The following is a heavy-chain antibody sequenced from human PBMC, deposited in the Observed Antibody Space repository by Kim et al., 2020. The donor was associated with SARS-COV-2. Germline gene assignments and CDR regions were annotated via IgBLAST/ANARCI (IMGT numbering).Heavy chain of an antibody. Sequence: SETLSLTCAVYGGSFSGYYWSWIRQPPGKGLEWIGEINHSGSTNYNPSLKSRVTISVDTSKNQFSLKLSSVTAADTAVYYCAVYYYDSSGSYDAFDIWG. D-gene: IGHD3-22*01. J-gene: IGHJ3*02. CDR3: AVYYYDSSGSYDAFDI. CDR2: INHSGST. CDR1: GGSFSGYY. V-gene: IGHV4-34*01.